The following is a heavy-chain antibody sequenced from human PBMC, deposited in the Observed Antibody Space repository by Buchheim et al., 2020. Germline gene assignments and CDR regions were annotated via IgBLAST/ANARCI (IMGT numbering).Heavy chain of an antibody. V-gene: IGHV3-30*18. J-gene: IGHJ6*02. CDR2: MSFDGSNK. CDR3: AKVHYDFWNGYYRSYGMDV. CDR1: GFTFSSYG. D-gene: IGHD3-3*01. Sequence: QVQLVESGGGVVQPGRSLRLSCAAPGFTFSSYGMHWVRQAPGKGLEWVAVMSFDGSNKYYADSVKGRFTISRDNSKNTLYLQMNSLRAEDTAVYFCAKVHYDFWNGYYRSYGMDVWGQGTT.